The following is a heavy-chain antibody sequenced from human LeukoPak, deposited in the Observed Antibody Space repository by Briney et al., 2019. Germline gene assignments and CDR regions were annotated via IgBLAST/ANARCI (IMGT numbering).Heavy chain of an antibody. J-gene: IGHJ6*02. CDR1: GFTFSSYA. V-gene: IGHV3-30*04. CDR3: AKDRSPHFWSGYYTYYYYGMDV. D-gene: IGHD3-3*02. Sequence: PGGSLRLSCAASGFTFSSYAMHWVRQAPGKGLEWVAVISYDGSNKYYADSVKGRFTISRDNSKNTLYLQMNSLRAEDTAVYYCAKDRSPHFWSGYYTYYYYGMDVWGQGTTVTVSS. CDR2: ISYDGSNK.